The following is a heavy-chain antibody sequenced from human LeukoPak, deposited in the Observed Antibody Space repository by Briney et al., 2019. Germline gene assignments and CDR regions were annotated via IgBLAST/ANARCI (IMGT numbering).Heavy chain of an antibody. CDR2: IKQDGSGK. J-gene: IGHJ4*02. CDR3: TTGIRGD. V-gene: IGHV3-7*03. CDR1: GFTFSSYW. D-gene: IGHD3-10*01. Sequence: GGSLRLSCAASGFTFSSYWMSWVRQAPGKGLEWVANIKQDGSGKYYVDSVKGRFTISRDNAKNSLYLQMNSLKTEDTAVYYCTTGIRGDWGQGTLVTVSS.